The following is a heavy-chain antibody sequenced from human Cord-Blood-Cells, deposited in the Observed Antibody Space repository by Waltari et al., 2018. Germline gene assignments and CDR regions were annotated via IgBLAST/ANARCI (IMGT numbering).Heavy chain of an antibody. J-gene: IGHJ4*02. D-gene: IGHD2-8*01. CDR3: ARGVRDY. Sequence: QEQLVQSVAEVKKPGASVNVSCKAPGYTFTSYDINWVRQANGQGVEWMGWMNHNSGNTGYAQKVQGRVTMTRNTSLSTAYMELSSLRSGDTAVYYCARGVRDYWGQGTLVTVSS. CDR2: MNHNSGNT. V-gene: IGHV1-8*01. CDR1: GYTFTSYD.